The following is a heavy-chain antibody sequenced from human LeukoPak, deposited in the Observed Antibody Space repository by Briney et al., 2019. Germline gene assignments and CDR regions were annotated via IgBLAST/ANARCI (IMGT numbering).Heavy chain of an antibody. CDR3: ARGDYYYDSTDLGAFDI. CDR2: IYYSGNT. D-gene: IGHD3-22*01. J-gene: IGHJ3*02. Sequence: SETLSLTCSVSGGSISRSNYYWGWLRQSPGKGLEWIGSIYYSGNTYYNPSPKSRVTISADTSKNHFSQKLSSVTAADTAIYYCARGDYYYDSTDLGAFDIWGQGTMVAVSS. V-gene: IGHV4-39*02. CDR1: GGSISRSNYY.